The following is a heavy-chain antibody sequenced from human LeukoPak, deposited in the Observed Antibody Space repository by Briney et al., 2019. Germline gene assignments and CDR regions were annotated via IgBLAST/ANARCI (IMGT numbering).Heavy chain of an antibody. CDR3: AKGHYYGSGSLDY. CDR1: GFTFSSYG. V-gene: IGHV3-23*01. D-gene: IGHD3-10*01. Sequence: GGSLRLSCAASGFTFSSYGMSWVRQAPGKGLEWVSAIGGRDGSTYYADSVKGRFTISRDNSKNTLYVQMDSLRAEDTAVYYCAKGHYYGSGSLDYWGQGTLVTVSS. J-gene: IGHJ4*02. CDR2: IGGRDGST.